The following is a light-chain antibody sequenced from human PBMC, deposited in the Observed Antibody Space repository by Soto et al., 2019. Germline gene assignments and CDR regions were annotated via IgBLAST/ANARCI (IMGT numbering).Light chain of an antibody. Sequence: DIQMTQSPSSLSASVGDRVTITCRANQDIDSHLAWYQQRPGKAPNLLLYAASTLQSGVPSRFGGSGSGTNFTLTISGLQPQDRATYYCHQSISVPFTFGQGTQLEIK. CDR3: HQSISVPFT. J-gene: IGKJ2*01. CDR2: AAS. V-gene: IGKV1-12*01. CDR1: QDIDSH.